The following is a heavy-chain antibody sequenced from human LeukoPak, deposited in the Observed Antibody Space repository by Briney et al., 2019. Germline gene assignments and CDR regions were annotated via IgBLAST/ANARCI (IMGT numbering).Heavy chain of an antibody. Sequence: GGSLRLSCAASVFTFTTYSMSWVRQAPEKGLEWVSSISSSSSYIYYADSVKGRFTISRDNAKNSLYQQMNILRAEDTAVYYCARDGSSGSYFYAFDIWGQGTMVTVSS. D-gene: IGHD1-26*01. V-gene: IGHV3-21*01. CDR2: ISSSSSYI. CDR1: VFTFTTYS. J-gene: IGHJ3*02. CDR3: ARDGSSGSYFYAFDI.